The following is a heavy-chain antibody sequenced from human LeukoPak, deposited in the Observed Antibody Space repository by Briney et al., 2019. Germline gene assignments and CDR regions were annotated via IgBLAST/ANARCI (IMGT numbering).Heavy chain of an antibody. J-gene: IGHJ4*02. D-gene: IGHD2-21*01. CDR1: GINFDNYA. CDR3: AKGGNIVASALEF. Sequence: PGGSLRLSCVASGINFDNYAMSWVRQAPGKGLEWLSAISGSVGITEYADSVKGRFAISRDNSKNTLFLQMNSLRAEDTALYYCAKGGNIVASALEFWGQGPLVTVSS. CDR2: ISGSVGIT. V-gene: IGHV3-23*01.